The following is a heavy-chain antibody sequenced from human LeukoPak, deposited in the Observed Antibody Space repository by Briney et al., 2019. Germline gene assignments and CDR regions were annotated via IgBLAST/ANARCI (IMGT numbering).Heavy chain of an antibody. V-gene: IGHV4-34*01. J-gene: IGHJ4*02. Sequence: SETLSLTWAVYGGSFSGYYWSWIRQPPGKGLEWIGEINHSGSTNYNPSLKSRVTISVDTSKNQFSLKLSSVTAADTAGYYCARGRPWGGYCSSTNCRPFDYWGQGTLVTVSS. CDR3: ARGRPWGGYCSSTNCRPFDY. CDR1: GGSFSGYY. CDR2: INHSGST. D-gene: IGHD2-2*01.